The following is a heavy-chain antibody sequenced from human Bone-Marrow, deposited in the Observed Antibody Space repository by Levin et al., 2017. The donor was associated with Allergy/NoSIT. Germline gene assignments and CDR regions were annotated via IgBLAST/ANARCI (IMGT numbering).Heavy chain of an antibody. J-gene: IGHJ4*02. CDR3: ARHPSFLESFDY. Sequence: SCTVSGVSISSSSYYWGWIRQPPGKGLEWIGSVHHSGTSYHNPSLKGRDIISVDTSKNQFSLKVTSVTAADSAVYYCARHPSFLESFDYWGQGNLVTVSS. V-gene: IGHV4-39*01. CDR2: VHHSGTS. CDR1: GVSISSSSYY. D-gene: IGHD3-3*01.